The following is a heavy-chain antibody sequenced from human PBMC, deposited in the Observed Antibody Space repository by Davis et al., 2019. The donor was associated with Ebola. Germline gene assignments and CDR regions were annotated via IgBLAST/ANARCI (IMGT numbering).Heavy chain of an antibody. V-gene: IGHV1-46*01. CDR1: GYTFTSYY. CDR2: INPSGGST. D-gene: IGHD4-17*01. CDR3: ARDKHDYGDYNWFDP. J-gene: IGHJ5*02. Sequence: ASVKVSCKASGYTFTSYYMHWVRQAPGQGLEWMGIINPSGGSTSYAQKFQGRVTMTRDTSISTAYMELSRLRSDDTAVYYCARDKHDYGDYNWFDPWGQGTLVTVSS.